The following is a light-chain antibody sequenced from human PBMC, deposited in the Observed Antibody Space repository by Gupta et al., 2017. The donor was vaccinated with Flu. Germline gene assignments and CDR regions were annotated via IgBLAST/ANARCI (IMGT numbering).Light chain of an antibody. J-gene: IGKJ1*01. V-gene: IGKV3-15*01. CDR2: GAS. CDR1: QIVSSN. Sequence: ERATIPCRACQIVSSNLSWYQQKHGQDPRILIYGASTRATGITARLSGSGSGTEFTIIIGSMQSEDFAVYYCQQYDGWPPWTFGQGTKV. CDR3: QQYDGWPPWT.